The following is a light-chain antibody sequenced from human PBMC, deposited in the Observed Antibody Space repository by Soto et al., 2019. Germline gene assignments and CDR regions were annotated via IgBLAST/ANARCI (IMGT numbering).Light chain of an antibody. CDR3: SSYTVSNTYI. Sequence: QSALTQPPSASGTPGQRVTISCRPVSDVGGYSYVSWYQQHPGEAPKLLIYAATNRPSGVSYRFSGSKSGNTASLTISGLQAEDEADYYCSSYTVSNTYIFGPGTKVTVL. J-gene: IGLJ1*01. CDR2: AAT. V-gene: IGLV2-14*01. CDR1: VSDVGGYSY.